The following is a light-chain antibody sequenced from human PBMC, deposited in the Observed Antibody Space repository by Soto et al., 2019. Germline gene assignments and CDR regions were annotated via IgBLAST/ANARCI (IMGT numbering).Light chain of an antibody. CDR1: RSNIGAAFD. Sequence: QSVLTQPPSVSGTPGQRVTISCIGSRSNIGAAFDVHWYRQLPGTSPKLLIYRNTNRPSGVPDRFSGSKSGASASLAITGLQAEDEADYYCQSYDNRLSGWVFGGGTKLTVL. CDR3: QSYDNRLSGWV. CDR2: RNT. V-gene: IGLV1-40*01. J-gene: IGLJ3*02.